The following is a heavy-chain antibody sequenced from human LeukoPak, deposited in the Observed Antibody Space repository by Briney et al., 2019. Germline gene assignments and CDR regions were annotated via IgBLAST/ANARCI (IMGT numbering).Heavy chain of an antibody. CDR3: ARLNLGYGYFLEATKRDY. D-gene: IGHD5-18*01. CDR2: ISYDVGSNT. CDR1: GFTFSKYP. Sequence: GGSLRLSCAASGFTFSKYPMHWVRQAPGKGLEWVAVISYDVGSNTYYAVSVKGRFTISRDNSKNTLYLQMNSLRAEDTAVYYCARLNLGYGYFLEATKRDYWGQGTLVTVSS. V-gene: IGHV3-30-3*01. J-gene: IGHJ4*02.